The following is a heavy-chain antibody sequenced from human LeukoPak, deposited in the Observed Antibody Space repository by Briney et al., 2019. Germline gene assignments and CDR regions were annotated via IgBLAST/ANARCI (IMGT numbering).Heavy chain of an antibody. CDR3: AKGGPLYYYFGMDV. CDR1: GFTFSDYG. Sequence: PGGSLRLSCAASGFTFSDYGIHWVRQAPGKGLEWVAVISYDGSDERYADSVKGRFTISRDNSKNTLFLQMNSLRNEDTAVYYCAKGGPLYYYFGMDVWGQGTTVTVSS. V-gene: IGHV3-30*18. J-gene: IGHJ6*02. D-gene: IGHD3-10*01. CDR2: ISYDGSDE.